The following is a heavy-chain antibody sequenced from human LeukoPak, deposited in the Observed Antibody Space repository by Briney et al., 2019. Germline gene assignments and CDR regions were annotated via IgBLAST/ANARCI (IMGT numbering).Heavy chain of an antibody. V-gene: IGHV3-23*01. CDR2: TSGSGGST. J-gene: IGHJ4*02. CDR3: AIGGRADPPQKGGYDCYFHY. D-gene: IGHD5-12*01. CDR1: GFTFSSYA. Sequence: GGSLRLSCAASGFTFSSYAMSWVRRAPGKGLEWVSATSGSGGSTFYAGSVKGRFTISRDNSKNTLYLQMSSLRVEDTAIYYCAIGGRADPPQKGGYDCYFHYWGQGTLVTVSS.